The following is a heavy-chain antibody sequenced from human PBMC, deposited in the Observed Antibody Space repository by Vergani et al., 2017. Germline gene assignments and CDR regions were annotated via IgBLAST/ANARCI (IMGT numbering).Heavy chain of an antibody. CDR3: ARHLAYCGGDCYPYYYGMDV. Sequence: QVQLQDSGPGLVKPSETLSLTCAVSGFSIDNGYYWDWIRQPPGKGLEWIGSIYYSGSTYYNPSLKSRVTISVDTSKNQFSLKLSSVTAADTAVYYCARHLAYCGGDCYPYYYGMDVWGQGTTVTVSS. CDR2: IYYSGST. CDR1: GFSIDNGYY. D-gene: IGHD2-21*02. J-gene: IGHJ6*02. V-gene: IGHV4-38-2*01.